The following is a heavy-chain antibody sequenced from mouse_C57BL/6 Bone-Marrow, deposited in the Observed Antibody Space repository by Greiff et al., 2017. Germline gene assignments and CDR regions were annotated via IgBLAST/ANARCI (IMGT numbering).Heavy chain of an antibody. CDR3: ARHGDYSKSDAMDY. V-gene: IGHV5-2*01. CDR2: INSDGGST. J-gene: IGHJ4*01. Sequence: DVMLVESGGGLVQPGESLKLSCESNEYEFPSHDMSWVRKTPEKRLELVAAINSDGGSTYYPDTMERRFIISRDNTKKTLCLQMSSLRSEDTALYYCARHGDYSKSDAMDYWGQGTSVTVSS. D-gene: IGHD2-5*01. CDR1: EYEFPSHD.